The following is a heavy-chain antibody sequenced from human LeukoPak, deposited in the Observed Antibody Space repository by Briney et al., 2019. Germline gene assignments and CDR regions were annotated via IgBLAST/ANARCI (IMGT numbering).Heavy chain of an antibody. J-gene: IGHJ5*02. V-gene: IGHV4-38-2*02. CDR3: ARDQSGGWFDP. CDR1: GYSLSSGYY. Sequence: PSETLSLTCTVSGYSLSSGYYWGWIRQPPGKGLEWIGSIYHSGSTYYNPSLKSRVTMSVDTSKNQFSLKLSSVTAADTAVYYCARDQSGGWFDPWGQGTLVTVSS. CDR2: IYHSGST. D-gene: IGHD3-10*01.